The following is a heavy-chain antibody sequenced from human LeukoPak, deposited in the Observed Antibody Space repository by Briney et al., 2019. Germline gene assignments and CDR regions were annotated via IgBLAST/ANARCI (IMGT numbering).Heavy chain of an antibody. CDR3: ARDQGGSFDDAFDI. J-gene: IGHJ3*02. Sequence: GGSLRLSCAASGFTFDDYGMSWVRQAPGKGLEWVSGINWNGGSTGYADSVKGRFTISRDNAKNSLYLQMNSLRAEDTALYYCARDQGGSFDDAFDIWGQGTMVTVSS. D-gene: IGHD2-15*01. CDR1: GFTFDDYG. V-gene: IGHV3-20*04. CDR2: INWNGGST.